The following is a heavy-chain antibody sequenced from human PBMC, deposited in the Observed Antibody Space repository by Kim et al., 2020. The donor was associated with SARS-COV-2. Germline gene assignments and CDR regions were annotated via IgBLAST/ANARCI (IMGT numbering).Heavy chain of an antibody. V-gene: IGHV3-30*18. D-gene: IGHD6-19*01. CDR1: GFTFSSYG. J-gene: IGHJ6*02. CDR2: ISYDGSNK. Sequence: GGSLRLSCAASGFTFSSYGMHWVRQAPGKGLEWVAVISYDGSNKYYADSVKGRFTISRDNSKNTLYLQMNSLRAEDTAVYYCAKALDIYSSGWYMPPGSYYYGMDVWGQGTTVTVSS. CDR3: AKALDIYSSGWYMPPGSYYYGMDV.